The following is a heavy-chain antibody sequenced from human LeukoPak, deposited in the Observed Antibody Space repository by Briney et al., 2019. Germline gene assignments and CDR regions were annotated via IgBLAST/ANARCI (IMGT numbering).Heavy chain of an antibody. J-gene: IGHJ6*02. Sequence: GASVKVSFKASGFTFTTSAVQWVRQARGQRLEWIGWIVVGSGNTNYAQKFQERVTITRDMSTSTVYMDLSSQRSEETAVYYCAAASNYYDRSNYYSYAMDVWGQGTTVTVSS. CDR1: GFTFTTSA. CDR3: AAASNYYDRSNYYSYAMDV. CDR2: IVVGSGNT. D-gene: IGHD3-22*01. V-gene: IGHV1-58*01.